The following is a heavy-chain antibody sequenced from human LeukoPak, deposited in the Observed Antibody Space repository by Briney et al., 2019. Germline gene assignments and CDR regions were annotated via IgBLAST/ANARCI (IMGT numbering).Heavy chain of an antibody. CDR1: GYSISSGYF. D-gene: IGHD7-27*01. CDR3: ASRKLGNDY. J-gene: IGHJ4*02. Sequence: PSETLSLTCTVSGYSISSGYFWGWMRQPPGKGLEWIGSIYQSETAHYNPSLKSRVAISADTSQNQFSLKLSSVTAADTAVYYCASRKLGNDYWGQGTLVTVSS. V-gene: IGHV4-38-2*02. CDR2: IYQSETA.